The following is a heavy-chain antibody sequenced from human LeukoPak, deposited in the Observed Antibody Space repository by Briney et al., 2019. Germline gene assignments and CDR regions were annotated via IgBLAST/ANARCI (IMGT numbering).Heavy chain of an antibody. D-gene: IGHD3-3*01. CDR1: GFTFSDHY. J-gene: IGHJ4*02. V-gene: IGHV3-33*08. CDR3: ARGREGVGNLDY. CDR2: VWYDGSNK. Sequence: GGSLRLSCAASGFTFSDHYMHWVRQAPGKGLEWVAVVWYDGSNKYYGDSAKGRFTISRDNSKNTLYLQMNSLRAEDTAVYYCARGREGVGNLDYWGQGTLVTVSS.